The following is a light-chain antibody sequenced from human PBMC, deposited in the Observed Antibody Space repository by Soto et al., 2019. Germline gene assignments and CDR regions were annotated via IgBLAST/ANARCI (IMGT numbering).Light chain of an antibody. V-gene: IGLV4-69*01. Sequence: QPVLTQSPSASASLGASVKLTCTLSSGHSNYAIAWHQQQPEKGPRYLMKVNSDGSHRKGDGIPDRFSGSSSGAQRYLTSSSLQSEDEADYYCQTWGTGIRVFGTGTKLTVL. CDR1: SGHSNYA. CDR2: VNSDGSH. J-gene: IGLJ1*01. CDR3: QTWGTGIRV.